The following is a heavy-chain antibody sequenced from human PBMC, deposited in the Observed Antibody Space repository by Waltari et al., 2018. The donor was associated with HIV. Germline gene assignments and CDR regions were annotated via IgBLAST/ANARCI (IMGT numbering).Heavy chain of an antibody. CDR2: IYSSGNT. CDR1: GGSISNGSYY. CDR3: ARGRFEGYILYYYYGMDV. Sequence: QVQLQESGPGLVKPSQTLSLTCTVSGGSISNGSYYWNWIRQPAGKGLEWIGRIYSSGNTNYNPSLNSRVTISVDTSKNQFSLKLSSVTAADTAVYYCARGRFEGYILYYYYGMDVWGQGTTVSVSS. V-gene: IGHV4-61*02. D-gene: IGHD5-12*01. J-gene: IGHJ6*02.